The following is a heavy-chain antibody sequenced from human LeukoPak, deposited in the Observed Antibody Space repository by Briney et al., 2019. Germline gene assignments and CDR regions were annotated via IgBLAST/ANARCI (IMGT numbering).Heavy chain of an antibody. V-gene: IGHV1-2*02. Sequence: PVASVKVSCKASGYTFTGYYMHWVRQAPGQGLEWMGWINPNSGGTNYAQKLQGRVTMTTDTSTSTAYMELRSLRSDDTAVYYCARANDYGDYYRYYFDYWGQGTLVTVSS. J-gene: IGHJ4*02. D-gene: IGHD4-17*01. CDR1: GYTFTGYY. CDR3: ARANDYGDYYRYYFDY. CDR2: INPNSGGT.